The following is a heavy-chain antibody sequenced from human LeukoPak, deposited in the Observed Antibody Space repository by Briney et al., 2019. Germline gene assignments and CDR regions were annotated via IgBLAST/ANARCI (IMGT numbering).Heavy chain of an antibody. J-gene: IGHJ3*02. CDR2: IRSKAYGGTT. V-gene: IGHV3-49*04. Sequence: GGSLRLSCTASGFTFCDYAMSWVRQAPGKGLEWVGFIRSKAYGGTTEYAASVKGRFTISRDDSKSIAYLQMNSLKTEDTAVYYFTRDLVGYYYDSSGYLGGAFDIWGQGTMVTVSS. CDR1: GFTFCDYA. D-gene: IGHD3-22*01. CDR3: TRDLVGYYYDSSGYLGGAFDI.